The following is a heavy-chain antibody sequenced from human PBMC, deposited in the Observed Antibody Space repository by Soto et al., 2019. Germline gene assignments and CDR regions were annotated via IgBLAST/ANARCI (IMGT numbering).Heavy chain of an antibody. J-gene: IGHJ6*02. V-gene: IGHV3-7*04. CDR1: GFTFRSYW. CDR3: ARVDCSPSNCYNLYYGRDV. CDR2: RNQDGGEK. Sequence: GSLRLLCAAPGFTFRSYWMTWFRQAPGKGLEWVADRNQDGGEKYYVDSVKGRFTMSRDNARTSLYPQMNSLRVEDTAVYYCARVDCSPSNCYNLYYGRDVWGQGTTVTVSS. D-gene: IGHD2-2*02.